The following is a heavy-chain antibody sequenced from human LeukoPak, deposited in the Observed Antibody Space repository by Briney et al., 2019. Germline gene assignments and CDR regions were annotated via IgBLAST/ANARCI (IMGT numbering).Heavy chain of an antibody. V-gene: IGHV4-39*01. CDR1: GGSISSSSYY. J-gene: IGHJ6*03. CDR2: IDHSGST. D-gene: IGHD3-3*01. CDR3: ARVNDFWSGYYMDV. Sequence: SQTLSLTCTVSGGSISSSSYYWGWIRQPPGKGLEWIGSIDHSGSTYYNPSLKSRVTISVDTSKNQFSLKLRSVTAADTAVYHCARVNDFWSGYYMDVWGKGTTVTVSS.